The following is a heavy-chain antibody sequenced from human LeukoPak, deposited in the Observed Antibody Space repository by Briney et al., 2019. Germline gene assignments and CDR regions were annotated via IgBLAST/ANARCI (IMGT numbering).Heavy chain of an antibody. CDR1: GFTFSSYG. D-gene: IGHD6-19*01. CDR3: AKFAYSSGSFDY. J-gene: IGHJ4*02. Sequence: PGGSLRLSCAASGFTFSSYGMHWVRQAPGKGLEGVAFIRYDGSNKYYADSVKGGFTISRDNSKNTLYLQMNSLRAEDTAVYYCAKFAYSSGSFDYWGQGTLVTVSS. CDR2: IRYDGSNK. V-gene: IGHV3-30*02.